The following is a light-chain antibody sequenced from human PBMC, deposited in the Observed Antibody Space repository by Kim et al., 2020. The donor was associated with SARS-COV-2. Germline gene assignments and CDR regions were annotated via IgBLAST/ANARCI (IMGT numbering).Light chain of an antibody. CDR1: QSIGIS. J-gene: IGKJ1*01. V-gene: IGKV3-20*01. CDR2: DAA. CDR3: QQYGSSPRT. Sequence: LSPGEGAILSCRASQSIGISLGWYQHKLGQAPRLLIYDAAIRAAGIPDRFSGGGSGTDFTLTISRLEPEDFAVYYCQQYGSSPRTFGQGTKVDIK.